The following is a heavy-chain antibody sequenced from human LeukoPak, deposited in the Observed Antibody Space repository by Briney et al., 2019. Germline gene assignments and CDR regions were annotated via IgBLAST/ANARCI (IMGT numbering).Heavy chain of an antibody. CDR3: GRQGYTASHYFLDF. CDR1: SGSINSYY. Sequence: SETLSLTRTVSSGSINSYYWGWVRQHPGKGLEWIGRIYTTGATQYNPSLKSRLTMSIDTSTSQFSLNLRSVTAADTAVYYCGRQGYTASHYFLDFWSQGTLVAVS. D-gene: IGHD2-2*02. J-gene: IGHJ4*02. V-gene: IGHV4-4*07. CDR2: IYTTGAT.